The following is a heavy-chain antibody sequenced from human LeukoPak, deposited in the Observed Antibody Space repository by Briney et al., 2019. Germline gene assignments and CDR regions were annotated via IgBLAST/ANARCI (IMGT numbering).Heavy chain of an antibody. CDR3: ARDLVDIVVTLTPPDAFDI. CDR1: GFTFSDYY. D-gene: IGHD2-2*01. Sequence: PGGSLRLSCAASGFTFSDYYMSWIRQAPGKGLEWVSYISSSGSTIYYADSVKGRFTISRDNAKNSLYLQMNSLRAEDTAVYYCARDLVDIVVTLTPPDAFDIWGQGTMVTVSS. CDR2: ISSSGSTI. J-gene: IGHJ3*02. V-gene: IGHV3-11*04.